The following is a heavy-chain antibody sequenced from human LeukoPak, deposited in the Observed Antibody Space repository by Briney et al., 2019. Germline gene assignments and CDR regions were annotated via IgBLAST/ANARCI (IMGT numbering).Heavy chain of an antibody. CDR1: GGSISSGDYY. CDR3: ARGGGELVQTNWFDP. D-gene: IGHD6-13*01. V-gene: IGHV4-31*03. J-gene: IGHJ5*02. Sequence: SETLSLTCTVSGGSISSGDYYWSWIRQHPGKGLEWIGYIYYSGSTYYNPSLKSRVTISVDTSKNQFSLNLSSVTAADTAVYYCARGGGELVQTNWFDPWGQGTLVTVSS. CDR2: IYYSGST.